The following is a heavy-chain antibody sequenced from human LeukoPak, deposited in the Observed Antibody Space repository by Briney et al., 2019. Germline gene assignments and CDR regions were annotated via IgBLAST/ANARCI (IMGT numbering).Heavy chain of an antibody. CDR3: ARAQGGWLFDY. Sequence: PGGSLRLSCAASGFTFSTYSMNWVRQAPGKGLEWVSSISSSSTYIYYADSVKGRFTISRDNAKNSLYLQMNSLRAEDTAVYYCARAQGGWLFDYWGQGTLVTVSS. J-gene: IGHJ4*02. CDR1: GFTFSTYS. D-gene: IGHD6-19*01. V-gene: IGHV3-21*01. CDR2: ISSSSTYI.